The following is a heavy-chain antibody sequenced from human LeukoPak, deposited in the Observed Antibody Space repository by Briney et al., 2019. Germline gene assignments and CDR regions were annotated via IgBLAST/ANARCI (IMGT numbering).Heavy chain of an antibody. Sequence: ASVKVSCKASGYTFTGYYMHWVRQAPGQGLEWMGRINPNSGGTNYAQKFQGRVTMTRDTSISTAYMELSRLRSDATPVYYCARGDVLRFLGGDYHFDYWGQGTLVTVSS. D-gene: IGHD3-3*01. CDR3: ARGDVLRFLGGDYHFDY. CDR2: INPNSGGT. J-gene: IGHJ4*02. V-gene: IGHV1-2*06. CDR1: GYTFTGYY.